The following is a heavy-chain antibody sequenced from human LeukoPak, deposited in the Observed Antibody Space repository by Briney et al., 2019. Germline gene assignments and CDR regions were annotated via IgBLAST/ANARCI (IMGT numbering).Heavy chain of an antibody. CDR2: ISWNSGSI. Sequence: GRSLRLSCAASGFTFDDYAMHWVRQAPGKGLEWVSGISWNSGSIGYADSVKGRFTISRDNAKNSLYLQMNSLRAEDTAVYYCAKDPGSSWGYYYYYMDVWGKGTTVTVSS. CDR1: GFTFDDYA. J-gene: IGHJ6*03. CDR3: AKDPGSSWGYYYYYMDV. D-gene: IGHD6-13*01. V-gene: IGHV3-9*01.